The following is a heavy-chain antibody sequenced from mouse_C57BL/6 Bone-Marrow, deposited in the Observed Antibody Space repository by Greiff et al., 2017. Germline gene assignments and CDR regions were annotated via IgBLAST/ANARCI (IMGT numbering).Heavy chain of an antibody. CDR2: IDPENGDT. CDR1: GFNIKDDY. V-gene: IGHV14-4*01. CDR3: TRIAY. J-gene: IGHJ3*01. Sequence: EVQLQQSGAELVRPGASVKLSCTASGFNIKDDYMHWVKQRPEKGLEWIGWIDPENGDTEYASKFQGKATITVDTSSKTAYLQLSSLASEDTAVYYCTRIAYWGQGTLVTVSA.